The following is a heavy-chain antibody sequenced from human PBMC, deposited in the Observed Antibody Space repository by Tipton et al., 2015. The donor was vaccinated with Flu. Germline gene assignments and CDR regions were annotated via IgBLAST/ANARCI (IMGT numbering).Heavy chain of an antibody. CDR3: ARGSRYYDSSGYYELDAFDI. CDR1: GYTFTSYD. CDR2: MNPNSGNT. D-gene: IGHD3-22*01. Sequence: QVQLVQSGAEVKKPGASVKVSCKASGYTFTSYDINWVRQATGQGLEWMGWMNPNSGNTGYAQKFQGRVTMTRNTSISTAYMELSSLRSEDTAVYYCARGSRYYDSSGYYELDAFDIWGQGTMVTVSS. J-gene: IGHJ3*02. V-gene: IGHV1-8*01.